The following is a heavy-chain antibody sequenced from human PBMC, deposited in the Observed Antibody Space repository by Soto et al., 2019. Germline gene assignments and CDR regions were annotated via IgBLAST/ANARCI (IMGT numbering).Heavy chain of an antibody. CDR1: GFTLGDSA. V-gene: IGHV3-73*01. J-gene: IGHJ4*02. Sequence: GGSLRLSCAASGFTLGDSAMHWVRQASGKGLEWVGRIKSKANSYATAYAASVKGRFTISRDDPKNTAYLQMNSLKTEDTAVYYCTHTPTWGQGTLVTVSS. CDR3: THTPT. CDR2: IKSKANSYAT. D-gene: IGHD1-1*01.